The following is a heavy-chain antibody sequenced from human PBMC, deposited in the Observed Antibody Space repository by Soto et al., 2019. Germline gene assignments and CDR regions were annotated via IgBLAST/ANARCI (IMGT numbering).Heavy chain of an antibody. CDR3: ARLLSFGELSLDY. CDR2: INAANGNT. J-gene: IGHJ4*02. V-gene: IGHV1-3*01. D-gene: IGHD3-10*01. CDR1: GYTFTTYA. Sequence: QVQFVQSEAEVKKPGASVKVSCKASGYTFTTYAIHWVRQAPGQRLEWMGWINAANGNTKYSQKFQGRVTITRDTSAGTVYMELSSLRSDDTGVYYCARLLSFGELSLDYWGQGTLVTVSS.